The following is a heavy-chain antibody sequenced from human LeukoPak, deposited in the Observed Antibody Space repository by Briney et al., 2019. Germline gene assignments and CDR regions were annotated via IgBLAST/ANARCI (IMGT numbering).Heavy chain of an antibody. V-gene: IGHV4-59*01. J-gene: IGHJ4*02. Sequence: SETLSLTCTVSGGSISSYYWSWIRQPPGKGLELIGYIYYSGSTNYNPSLKSRVTISVDTSKNQFSLKLSSVTAADTAVYYCARTTDSSGWYDVGGYWGQGTLVTVSS. CDR2: IYYSGST. CDR1: GGSISSYY. CDR3: ARTTDSSGWYDVGGY. D-gene: IGHD6-19*01.